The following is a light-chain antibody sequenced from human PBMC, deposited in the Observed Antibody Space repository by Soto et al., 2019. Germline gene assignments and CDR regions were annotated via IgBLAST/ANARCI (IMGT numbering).Light chain of an antibody. V-gene: IGKV3D-15*01. Sequence: ENVLTQSPATLSLSPGERATLSCRASQSVSNYVAWYQQKPGQAPRLLIYDASNRATGVPARFSGSESGTEFTLTISSLQSEDFAVYFCQQYDSWPLTFGGGTKVDIK. CDR1: QSVSNY. CDR2: DAS. J-gene: IGKJ4*01. CDR3: QQYDSWPLT.